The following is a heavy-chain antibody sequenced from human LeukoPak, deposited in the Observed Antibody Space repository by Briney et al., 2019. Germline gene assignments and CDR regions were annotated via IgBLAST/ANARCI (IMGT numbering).Heavy chain of an antibody. CDR2: IYSGGST. D-gene: IGHD6-13*01. Sequence: SETLSLTCTVSGGPISSDSYYRGWIRQPPGKGLEWIGSIYSGGSTYYNPSLKSRVIISVDTSKNQFSLKVSSVTAADTAVYYCARQQIAAARFDDWGQGTLATVSS. CDR1: GGPISSDSYY. CDR3: ARQQIAAARFDD. V-gene: IGHV4-39*01. J-gene: IGHJ4*02.